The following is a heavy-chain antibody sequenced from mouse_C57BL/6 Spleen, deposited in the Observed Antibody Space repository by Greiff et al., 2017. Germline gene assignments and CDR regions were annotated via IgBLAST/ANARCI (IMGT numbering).Heavy chain of an antibody. CDR3: ARHGELYAMDY. CDR2: ISNGGGST. V-gene: IGHV5-12*01. CDR1: GFTFSDYY. D-gene: IGHD4-1*01. Sequence: EVQLVESGGGLVQPGGSLKLSCAASGFTFSDYYMYWVRQTPEKRLEWVAYISNGGGSTYYPDTVKGRFTISRDNAKNTLYLQRSRLKSEDTAMYYCARHGELYAMDYWGQGTSVTVSS. J-gene: IGHJ4*01.